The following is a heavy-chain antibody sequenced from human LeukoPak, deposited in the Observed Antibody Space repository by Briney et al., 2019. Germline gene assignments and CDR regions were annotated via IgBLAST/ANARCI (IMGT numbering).Heavy chain of an antibody. CDR2: IYTSGST. V-gene: IGHV4-4*07. CDR3: ARLPHGSGSYYPWFDP. D-gene: IGHD3-10*01. Sequence: PSETLSLTCTVSGGSISSYYWSWIRQPAGKGLEWIGRIYTSGSTNYNPSLKSRVTMSVDTSKIQFSLKLSSVTAADTAVYYCARLPHGSGSYYPWFDPWGQGTLVTVSS. CDR1: GGSISSYY. J-gene: IGHJ5*02.